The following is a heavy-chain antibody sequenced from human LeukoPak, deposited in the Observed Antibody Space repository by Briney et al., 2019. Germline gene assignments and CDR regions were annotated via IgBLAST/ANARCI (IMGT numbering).Heavy chain of an antibody. J-gene: IGHJ2*01. V-gene: IGHV4-4*07. D-gene: IGHD3-22*01. CDR1: GASITRYY. CDR3: ARLLGSSGYAGDWYFDL. CDR2: LYTNGTV. Sequence: SETLSLTCSVSGASITRYYWTWIRQPVGKGLEWFGRLYTNGTVNYNPSLRSRVTTSRDTSRNQLSLKLTSVTAADTAVYYCARLLGSSGYAGDWYFDLWGPGALVTVSS.